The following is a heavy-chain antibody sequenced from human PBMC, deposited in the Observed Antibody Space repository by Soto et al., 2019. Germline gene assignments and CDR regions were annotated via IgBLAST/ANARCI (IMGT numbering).Heavy chain of an antibody. V-gene: IGHV1-69*13. J-gene: IGHJ6*02. D-gene: IGHD3-22*01. CDR1: GGTFSSYA. Sequence: SMKVSCKASGGTFSSYAISWVRQAPGQGLEWMGGIIPIFGTANYAQKFQGRVTITADESTSTAYMELSSLRSEDTAVYYCARNADSSGYYYDYYYYGMDVWGQGTTVTVSS. CDR2: IIPIFGTA. CDR3: ARNADSSGYYYDYYYYGMDV.